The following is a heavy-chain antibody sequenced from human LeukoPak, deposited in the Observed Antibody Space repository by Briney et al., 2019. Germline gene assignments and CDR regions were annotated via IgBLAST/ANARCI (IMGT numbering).Heavy chain of an antibody. CDR3: ARRPRDCSGGSCYSFDY. J-gene: IGHJ4*02. D-gene: IGHD2-15*01. CDR1: GGSISSSSYY. CDR2: IYYSGST. V-gene: IGHV4-39*01. Sequence: PSETLSLTCTVSGGSISSSSYYWGWIRQPPGKGLEWIGSIYYSGSTYYNPSLKSRVTISVDTSKNQFSLKLSSVAAADTAVYYCARRPRDCSGGSCYSFDYWGQGTLVTVSP.